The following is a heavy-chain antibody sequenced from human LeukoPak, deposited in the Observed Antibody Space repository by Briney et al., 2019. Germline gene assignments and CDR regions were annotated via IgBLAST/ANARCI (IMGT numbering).Heavy chain of an antibody. D-gene: IGHD5-12*01. CDR3: ASIVATGRGYYFDY. J-gene: IGHJ4*02. CDR2: ISAYNGNT. V-gene: IGHV1-18*04. Sequence: WASVRVSCTASGYTFTSYGISWVRQAPGQGLEWMGWISAYNGNTNYAQQLQGRVTMTTDTSTSTAYMELRSLRSDDTAVYYCASIVATGRGYYFDYWGQGTLVTVSS. CDR1: GYTFTSYG.